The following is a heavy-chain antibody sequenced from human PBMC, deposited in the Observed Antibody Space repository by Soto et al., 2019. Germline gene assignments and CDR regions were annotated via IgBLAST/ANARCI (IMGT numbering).Heavy chain of an antibody. CDR2: IRFDGSNE. D-gene: IGHD1-7*01. J-gene: IGHJ4*02. V-gene: IGHV3-33*01. Sequence: GGSLRLSCAVPGGIFHXYGMHWVRQAPGKGLEWVAIIRFDGSNEEYADSVKGRFTISRDNSKNTLYLQMNTLGAEDTAVYYCARDGIGGTVFRGYLDYWGRGTVVTVSP. CDR1: GGIFHXYG. CDR3: ARDGIGGTVFRGYLDY.